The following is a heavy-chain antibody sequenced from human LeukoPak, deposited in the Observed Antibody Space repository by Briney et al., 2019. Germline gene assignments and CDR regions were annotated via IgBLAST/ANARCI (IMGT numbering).Heavy chain of an antibody. CDR2: IYTTGST. D-gene: IGHD6-19*01. V-gene: IGHV4-4*07. J-gene: IGHJ4*02. CDR1: GGSISSYY. Sequence: SETLSLTCTVSGGSISSYYWTWIRQPAGKGLEWIGRIYTTGSTNYNPSLNSRVTMSVDTSKNQFSLKLSSVTAADTAVYYCARQIAMAGKAGFDYWGQGTLVTVSS. CDR3: ARQIAMAGKAGFDY.